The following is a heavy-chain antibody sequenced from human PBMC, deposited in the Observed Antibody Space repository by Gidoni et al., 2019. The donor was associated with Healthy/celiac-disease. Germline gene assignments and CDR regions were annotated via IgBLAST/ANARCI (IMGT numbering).Heavy chain of an antibody. J-gene: IGHJ2*01. D-gene: IGHD2-2*01. V-gene: IGHV3-23*01. CDR2: ISGSGGST. CDR3: AKDWSRCSSTSCYRGHFDL. CDR1: GFHFRCSA. Sequence: EVQLLESGGGLVQPGGSLRPACAASGFHFRCSAMSWVRQAPGKGLEWFSAISGSGGSTYYADSVKGRFTISRDNSKNTLYLQMNSLRAEDTAVYYCAKDWSRCSSTSCYRGHFDLWGRGTLVTVSS.